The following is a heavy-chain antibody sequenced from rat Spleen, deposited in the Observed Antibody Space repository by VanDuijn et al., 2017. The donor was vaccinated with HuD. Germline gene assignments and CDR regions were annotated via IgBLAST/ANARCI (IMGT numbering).Heavy chain of an antibody. CDR1: GFTFSDYN. CDR3: ARHGIGTTPFDY. CDR2: IKFEDFTP. D-gene: IGHD1-5*01. V-gene: IGHV5-22*01. Sequence: EVQLVESGGGLVQPGRSLRLSCAASGFTFSDYNMAWVRQAPKKGLEWVASIKFEDFTPYYGDSVKGRFTISRDNAKSTLYLQMDSLRSEDTATYYCARHGIGTTPFDYWGQGVMVTVSS. J-gene: IGHJ2*01.